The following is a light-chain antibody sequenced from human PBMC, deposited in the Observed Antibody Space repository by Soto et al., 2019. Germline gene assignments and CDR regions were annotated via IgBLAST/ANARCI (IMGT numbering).Light chain of an antibody. CDR2: DAS. V-gene: IGKV1-5*01. J-gene: IGKJ1*01. Sequence: DIQMTQSPSTLSASVGDRVTITCRASQSISNWLAWYQQKPGKAPKPLIFDASTLKTGVPSRFGGSGSGAEFNFTITGLQPDDFATYFCQQYYTYSTFGQGTKVDIK. CDR3: QQYYTYST. CDR1: QSISNW.